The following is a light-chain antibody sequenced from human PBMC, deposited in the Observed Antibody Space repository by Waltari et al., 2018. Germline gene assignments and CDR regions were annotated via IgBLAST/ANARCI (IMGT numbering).Light chain of an antibody. CDR1: SGHSSHI. CDR3: QTGGHGTWV. V-gene: IGLV4-69*01. Sequence: QLVLTQSPSASASLGASVKLTCTLSSGHSSHIIAWHQQQPEKGPRYLMKVNSDGSHSKGDEIPDRFSGSSSGPERYLTISSVQSEDEADYYCQTGGHGTWVFGGGTKLTVL. CDR2: VNSDGSH. J-gene: IGLJ3*02.